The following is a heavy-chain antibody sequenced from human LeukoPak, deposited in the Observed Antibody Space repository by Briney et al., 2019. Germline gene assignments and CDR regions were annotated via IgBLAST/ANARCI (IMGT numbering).Heavy chain of an antibody. Sequence: GGSLRLSCAASGFTFRSYSMNWVRQAPGKGLEWVSYISSSSGNIYYADSVKGRFTISRDNAKTSLYLQMNSLRAEDTAVYYCARAGNNYYYHMDVWGKGTTVTISS. CDR3: ARAGNNYYYHMDV. CDR2: ISSSSGNI. CDR1: GFTFRSYS. J-gene: IGHJ6*03. V-gene: IGHV3-48*01.